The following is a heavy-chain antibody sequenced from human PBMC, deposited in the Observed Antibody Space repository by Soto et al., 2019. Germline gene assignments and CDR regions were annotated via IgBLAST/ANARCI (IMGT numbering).Heavy chain of an antibody. Sequence: VASVKVSCKTSGFTFTNYGISWVRQAPGQGLEWVGWISGLNGSARYGQKSQGRVTMAIDTSTATAYMELRDVRSDDTAIYYCARVGGRIPLYFDYWGQGTLVTVSS. CDR1: GFTFTNYG. D-gene: IGHD3-10*01. V-gene: IGHV1-18*01. CDR3: ARVGGRIPLYFDY. J-gene: IGHJ4*01. CDR2: ISGLNGSA.